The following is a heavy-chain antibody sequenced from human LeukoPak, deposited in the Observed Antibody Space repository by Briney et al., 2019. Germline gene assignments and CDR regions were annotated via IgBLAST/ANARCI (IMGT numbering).Heavy chain of an antibody. Sequence: ASVKVSCKASGYTFTSYDINWVRQATGQGLEWMGWMNPNSGNTGYAQKFQGRVTITRNTSISTAYMELSSLRSEDTAVYYCARAIRVIATLGLGYWGQGTLVTVSS. CDR3: ARAIRVIATLGLGY. J-gene: IGHJ4*02. V-gene: IGHV1-8*03. CDR2: MNPNSGNT. CDR1: GYTFTSYD. D-gene: IGHD2-21*01.